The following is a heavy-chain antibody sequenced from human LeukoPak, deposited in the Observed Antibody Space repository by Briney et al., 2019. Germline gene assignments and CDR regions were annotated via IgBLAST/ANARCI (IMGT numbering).Heavy chain of an antibody. D-gene: IGHD5-18*01. CDR1: GFTFSSYG. Sequence: GGSLRLSCAASGFTFSSYGMHWVRQAPGKGLEWVAVISYDGSNKYYADSVKGRFTISRDNSKNTLYLQVNSLRAEDTAVYYCATQRGYSYGGYYFDYWGQGTLVTVSS. J-gene: IGHJ4*02. CDR2: ISYDGSNK. CDR3: ATQRGYSYGGYYFDY. V-gene: IGHV3-30*03.